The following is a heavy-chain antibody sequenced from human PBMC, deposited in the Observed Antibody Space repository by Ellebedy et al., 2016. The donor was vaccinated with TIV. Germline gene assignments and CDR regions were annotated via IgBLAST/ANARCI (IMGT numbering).Heavy chain of an antibody. J-gene: IGHJ4*02. CDR1: GGSLSSDGYF. CDR2: IYNSGTT. D-gene: IGHD2-2*02. Sequence: LRLXCNVSGGSLSSDGYFWSWIRQHPGKGLEWIGNIYNSGTTYITPSLKSRVTISEDTSKNQFSLRLSSVTAADTAVYYCAFCTSTNCYKGFDSWGQGTLVTVSS. CDR3: AFCTSTNCYKGFDS. V-gene: IGHV4-31*03.